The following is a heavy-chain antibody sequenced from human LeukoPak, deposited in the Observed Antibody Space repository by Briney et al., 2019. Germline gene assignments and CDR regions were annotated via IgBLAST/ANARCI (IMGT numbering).Heavy chain of an antibody. J-gene: IGHJ4*02. Sequence: ASVKVSCKTSGYSFTAYYIHWVRQAPGQGLELMGWINPNSGATNYAQKFQGRVTMTRDTSISTVYMDLNRLTSDDTAVYYCARVPGSFDYWGQGTLVTVPS. CDR3: ARVPGSFDY. D-gene: IGHD3-10*01. CDR2: INPNSGAT. CDR1: GYSFTAYY. V-gene: IGHV1-2*02.